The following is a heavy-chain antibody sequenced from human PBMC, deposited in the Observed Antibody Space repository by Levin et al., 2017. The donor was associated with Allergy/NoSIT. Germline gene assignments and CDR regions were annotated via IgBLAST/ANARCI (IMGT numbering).Heavy chain of an antibody. V-gene: IGHV3-49*04. CDR1: GFTFDNFA. CDR2: IRSNAYGGTT. Sequence: GGSLRLSCTASGFTFDNFAMTWVRQAPGKVLEWVGFIRSNAYGGTTEYAASVKGRFTISKDDSRSIAYLQMNTLKAEDTAVYYCTRMYCSSTSCYAVFCQHWGEGTLVTVS. J-gene: IGHJ1*01. CDR3: TRMYCSSTSCYAVFCQH. D-gene: IGHD2-2*01.